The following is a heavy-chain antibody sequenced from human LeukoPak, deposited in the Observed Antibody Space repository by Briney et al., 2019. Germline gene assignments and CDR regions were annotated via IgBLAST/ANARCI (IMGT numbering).Heavy chain of an antibody. J-gene: IGHJ5*01. V-gene: IGHV4-59*11. D-gene: IGHD1-14*01. CDR2: IFYSGSA. CDR1: GGSISTHY. CDR3: ARVSVGGTGPDS. Sequence: TSETLSLTCTVSGGSISTHYWSWIRQPPGKGLHWVGFIFYSGSATYNPSLQSRVTISLDTPNTQFSLTLSSVTAADTAVYYCARVSVGGTGPDSWGQGALVTVAS.